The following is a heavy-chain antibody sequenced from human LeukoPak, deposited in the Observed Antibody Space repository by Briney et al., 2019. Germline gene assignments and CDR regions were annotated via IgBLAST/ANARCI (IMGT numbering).Heavy chain of an antibody. D-gene: IGHD6-6*01. CDR2: IKQDGSEK. J-gene: IGHJ4*02. Sequence: GGSLRLSCAASGFTFSSYWMSWVRQAPGKGLEWVANIKQDGSEKYYVDSVKGRFTISRDNAKNSLYLQMNSLRAEDTAVYYCARDKVDRQQLVPFEDYWGQGTLVTVSS. CDR1: GFTFSSYW. V-gene: IGHV3-7*01. CDR3: ARDKVDRQQLVPFEDY.